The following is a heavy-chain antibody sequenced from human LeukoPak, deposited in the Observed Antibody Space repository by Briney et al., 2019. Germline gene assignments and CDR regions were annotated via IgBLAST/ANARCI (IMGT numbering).Heavy chain of an antibody. CDR3: AKDKFDGSGSYYFDY. CDR2: ISWDGGRT. CDR1: GFTFDDYA. V-gene: IGHV3-43D*03. D-gene: IGHD3-10*01. J-gene: IGHJ4*02. Sequence: GGSLRLSCAASGFTFDDYALHWVRQAPGKGLEWVSLISWDGGRTYHADSVKGRFTISRDNSKNSLYLQMDSLRAEDTALYYCAKDKFDGSGSYYFDYWGQGTLVTVSS.